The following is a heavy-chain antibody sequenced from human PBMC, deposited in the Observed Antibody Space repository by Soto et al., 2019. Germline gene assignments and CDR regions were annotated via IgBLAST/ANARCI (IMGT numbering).Heavy chain of an antibody. D-gene: IGHD2-8*01. J-gene: IGHJ6*02. Sequence: SSETLSLTCTVSGGSISSGDYYWSWIRQPPGKGLEWIGYIYYSGSTYYNPSLKSRVTISVDTSKNQFSLKLSSVTAADTAVYYCARGGIVLMVYALCYYYGMDVWGQGTTVTVSS. CDR3: ARGGIVLMVYALCYYYGMDV. V-gene: IGHV4-30-4*01. CDR1: GGSISSGDYY. CDR2: IYYSGST.